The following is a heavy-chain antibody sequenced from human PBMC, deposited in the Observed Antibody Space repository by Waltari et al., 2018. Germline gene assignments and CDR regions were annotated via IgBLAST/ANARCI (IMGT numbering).Heavy chain of an antibody. J-gene: IGHJ3*01. D-gene: IGHD3-22*01. Sequence: QVQLVESGGGVVQPGRSLRLSCAASGFSFNNYGMHWVRQAPGKGLELVAVVCYDGSDKCYADSVKGRFTISRDNSKNALYLQMNSLRAEDTAVYYCAKDPTDSKSPREDHPAFDVWGQGTMVTVS. CDR1: GFSFNNYG. CDR3: AKDPTDSKSPREDHPAFDV. CDR2: VCYDGSDK. V-gene: IGHV3-30*18.